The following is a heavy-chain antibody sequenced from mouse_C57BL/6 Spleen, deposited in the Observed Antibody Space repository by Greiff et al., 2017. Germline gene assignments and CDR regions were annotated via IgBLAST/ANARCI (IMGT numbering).Heavy chain of an antibody. Sequence: VQLQQSGAELVRPGASVKLSCTASGFNIKDDYMHWVKQRPEQGLEWIGWIHPEDGDTEYASKFKGKATLTADTSSNTAYLQLSCLTSEDTAVYFCTTHYRNYPFAYWGKGTLVTVSA. CDR1: GFNIKDDY. D-gene: IGHD2-5*01. CDR3: TTHYRNYPFAY. J-gene: IGHJ3*01. V-gene: IGHV14-4*01. CDR2: IHPEDGDT.